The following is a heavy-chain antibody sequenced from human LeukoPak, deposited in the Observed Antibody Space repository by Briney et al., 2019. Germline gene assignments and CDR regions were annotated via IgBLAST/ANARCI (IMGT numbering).Heavy chain of an antibody. J-gene: IGHJ5*02. Sequence: GASVKVSCKASGYTFTSYGTSWVRQAPGQGLEWMGIINPSGGSTSYAQKFQGRVTMTRDTSKNQFSLKLSSVTAADTAVYYCARGRRKRIAAAGAHNWFDPWGQGTLVTVSS. CDR2: INPSGGST. CDR3: ARGRRKRIAAAGAHNWFDP. CDR1: GYTFTSYG. D-gene: IGHD6-13*01. V-gene: IGHV1-46*01.